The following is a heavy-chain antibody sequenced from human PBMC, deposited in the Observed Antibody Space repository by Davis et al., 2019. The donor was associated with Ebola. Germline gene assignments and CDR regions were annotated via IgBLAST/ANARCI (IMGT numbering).Heavy chain of an antibody. CDR1: GGSISSYY. J-gene: IGHJ5*02. CDR3: ARPQGCSSTSCYGWFDP. D-gene: IGHD2-2*01. Sequence: GSLRLSCTVSGGSISSYYWSWIRQPPGKGLEWIGYIYYSGSTNYNPSLKSRVTISVDTSKNQFSLKLSSVTAADTAVYYCARPQGCSSTSCYGWFDPWGQGTLVTVSS. CDR2: IYYSGST. V-gene: IGHV4-59*08.